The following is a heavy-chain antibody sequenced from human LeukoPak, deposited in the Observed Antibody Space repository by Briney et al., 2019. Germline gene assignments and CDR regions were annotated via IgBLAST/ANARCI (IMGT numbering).Heavy chain of an antibody. V-gene: IGHV4-34*01. J-gene: IGHJ6*03. CDR2: INHSGST. D-gene: IGHD3-3*01. CDR1: GGSFSGYY. CDR3: ARGREGVAFWSGYSSSYYYYMDV. Sequence: SETLSLTCAVYGGSFSGYYWSWIRQPPGKGLEWIGEINHSGSTNYNPSLKSRVTISVDTSKNQFSLRLSSVTAADTAVYYCARGREGVAFWSGYSSSYYYYMDVWGKGTTVTVSS.